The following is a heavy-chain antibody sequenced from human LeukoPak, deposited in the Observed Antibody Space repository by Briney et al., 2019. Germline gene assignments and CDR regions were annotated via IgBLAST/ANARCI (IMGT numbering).Heavy chain of an antibody. CDR3: ARGFGRFGELYEHYYHLRDA. CDR2: ISSSSHYI. D-gene: IGHD3-10*01. J-gene: IGHJ6*02. V-gene: IGHV3-21*01. CDR1: GLTFSASS. Sequence: GGSLRLSCAASGLTFSASSMNWVRQAPGKGLEWVSSISSSSHYIFYADSLKGRFTISRDNAKNSLYLQMNSLRAEDTAVYYCARGFGRFGELYEHYYHLRDAWGQGTTVTVSS.